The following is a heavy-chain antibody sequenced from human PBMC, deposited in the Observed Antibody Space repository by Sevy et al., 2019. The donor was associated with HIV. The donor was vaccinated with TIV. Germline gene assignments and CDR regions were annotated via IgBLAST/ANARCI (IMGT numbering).Heavy chain of an antibody. J-gene: IGHJ4*02. D-gene: IGHD2-2*01. V-gene: IGHV4-34*01. Sequence: SETLSLTCAVYGGSFSGYYWSWIRQPPGKGLEWIGEINHSGSTNYNPSLKSRVTISVDTSKNQFSLKLSSVTAADTAVDYCARGVGCSSTSCFYYFDYWGQGTLVTVSS. CDR1: GGSFSGYY. CDR2: INHSGST. CDR3: ARGVGCSSTSCFYYFDY.